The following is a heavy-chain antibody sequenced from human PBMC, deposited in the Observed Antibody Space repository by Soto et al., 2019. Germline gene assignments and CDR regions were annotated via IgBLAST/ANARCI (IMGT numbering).Heavy chain of an antibody. Sequence: GASVKVSCKASGGTFSSYAISWVRQAPGQGLEWMGGIIPIFGTANYAQKFQGRVTITADESTSTAYMELSSLRSEDTAVYYCARGVVTTYVGVGYYYYYGMDVWGQGTTVTVSS. CDR1: GGTFSSYA. V-gene: IGHV1-69*13. CDR3: ARGVVTTYVGVGYYYYYGMDV. CDR2: IIPIFGTA. J-gene: IGHJ6*02. D-gene: IGHD2-21*02.